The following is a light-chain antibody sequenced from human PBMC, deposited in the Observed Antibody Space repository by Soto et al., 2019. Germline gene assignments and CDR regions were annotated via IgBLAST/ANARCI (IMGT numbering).Light chain of an antibody. V-gene: IGKV2-28*01. CDR3: MQALQTPFT. J-gene: IGKJ3*01. Sequence: DIVMTQFPLSLPVTPGEPASISCRSSQSLLHSNGYNYLDWYLQKPGQSPQLLIYLGSNRASGVPDRFSGSRSGTDFTLKISRVEAEDVGVYYCMQALQTPFTFGPGTKVDIK. CDR1: QSLLHSNGYNY. CDR2: LGS.